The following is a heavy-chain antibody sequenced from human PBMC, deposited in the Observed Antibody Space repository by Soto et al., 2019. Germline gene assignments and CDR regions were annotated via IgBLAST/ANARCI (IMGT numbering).Heavy chain of an antibody. CDR2: ISAYNGNT. CDR3: ARDVQYSSSWPYDY. Sequence: GASVKVSCKASGYTFTSYGISWVRQAPGQGLEWMGWISAYNGNTNYAQKLQGRVTMTTDTSTSTAYMELRSLRSDDTAVYYCARDVQYSSSWPYDYWGQGTLVTVSS. D-gene: IGHD6-13*01. V-gene: IGHV1-18*01. CDR1: GYTFTSYG. J-gene: IGHJ4*02.